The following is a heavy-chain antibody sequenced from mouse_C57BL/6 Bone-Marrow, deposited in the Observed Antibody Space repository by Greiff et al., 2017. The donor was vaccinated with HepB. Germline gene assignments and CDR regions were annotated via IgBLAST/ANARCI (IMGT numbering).Heavy chain of an antibody. V-gene: IGHV5-12*01. CDR1: GFTFSDYY. CDR2: ISNGGGST. CDR3: ARHETGTSFAY. J-gene: IGHJ3*01. Sequence: EVQLVESGGGLVQPGGSLKLSCAASGFTFSDYYMYWVRQTPEKRLEWVAYISNGGGSTYYPDTVKGRFTISRDNAKNTLYLQMSRLKSEDTAMYYCARHETGTSFAYWGQGTLVTVSA. D-gene: IGHD4-1*01.